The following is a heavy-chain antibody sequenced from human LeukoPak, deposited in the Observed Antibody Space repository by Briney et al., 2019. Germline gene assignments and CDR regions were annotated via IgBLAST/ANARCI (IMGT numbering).Heavy chain of an antibody. J-gene: IGHJ6*02. CDR3: ARNELISSNYYYYGMDV. CDR2: INYSGNA. Sequence: SETLSLTCAVSGGSISSGGNYWTWIRQNPGKGLEWIGYINYSGNAYYNPSLKSRVTISVDTSKNQFSLKLSSVTAADTAVYYCARNELISSNYYYYGMDVWGQGTTVTVSS. CDR1: GGSISSGGNY. V-gene: IGHV4-31*11.